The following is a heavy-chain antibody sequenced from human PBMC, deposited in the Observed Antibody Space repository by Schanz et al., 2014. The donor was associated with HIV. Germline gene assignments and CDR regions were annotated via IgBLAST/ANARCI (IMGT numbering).Heavy chain of an antibody. CDR3: AKVGRIYSTTWIDY. CDR1: GFTFSSYG. Sequence: LVESGGALVQPGRSLRLSCAASGFTFSSYGMHWVRQAPGKGLEWVAVISYDGSDKYYADSVKGRFTISRDNSKNTLYLQMNSLRAEDTAVYYCAKVGRIYSTTWIDYWGQGTLVTVSS. V-gene: IGHV3-30*18. J-gene: IGHJ4*02. CDR2: ISYDGSDK. D-gene: IGHD2-2*01.